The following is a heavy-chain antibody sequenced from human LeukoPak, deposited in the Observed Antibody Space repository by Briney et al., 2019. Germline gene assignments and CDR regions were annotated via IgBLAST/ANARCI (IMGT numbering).Heavy chain of an antibody. CDR1: GGSIIGHW. V-gene: IGHV4-59*08. D-gene: IGHD4-17*01. CDR3: ARRNTADASIDF. Sequence: SETLSLTCSVSGGSIIGHWWSWIRQPPGKGLEWIGDVFYSGSNNFNPSLKSRLTISLDTSKNQFSLNLRSVTATDTAMYYCARRNTADASIDFWGQGTLVTASS. J-gene: IGHJ4*02. CDR2: VFYSGSN.